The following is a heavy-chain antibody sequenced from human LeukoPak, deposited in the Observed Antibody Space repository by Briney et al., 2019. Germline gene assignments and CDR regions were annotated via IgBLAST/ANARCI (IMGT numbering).Heavy chain of an antibody. CDR1: GYTFTSYG. Sequence: ASVKVSCTASGYTFTSYGISWVRPAPGQGLEWRGKIIPILGIANYAQKFQGRVTITADKSTSTAYMELSSLRSEDTAVYYCASPREIYFPVKIDCGGHRYSLYFQHWGQGTLVTVSS. CDR3: ASPREIYFPVKIDCGGHRYSLYFQH. V-gene: IGHV1-69*04. D-gene: IGHD2-21*02. J-gene: IGHJ1*01. CDR2: IIPILGIA.